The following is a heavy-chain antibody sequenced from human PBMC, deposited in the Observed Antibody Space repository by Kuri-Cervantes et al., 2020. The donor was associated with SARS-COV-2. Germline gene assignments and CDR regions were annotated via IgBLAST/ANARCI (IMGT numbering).Heavy chain of an antibody. Sequence: GESLKISCAASGFTFSSYGMHWARRAPGKGLEWVAFIRYDGSNKYYADSVKGRFTISRDNSKNTLYLQMNSLGAEDTAVYYCARWGHGVYDYVWGSYRPLYFDYWGQGTLVTVSS. D-gene: IGHD3-16*02. V-gene: IGHV3-30*02. CDR2: IRYDGSNK. CDR3: ARWGHGVYDYVWGSYRPLYFDY. J-gene: IGHJ4*02. CDR1: GFTFSSYG.